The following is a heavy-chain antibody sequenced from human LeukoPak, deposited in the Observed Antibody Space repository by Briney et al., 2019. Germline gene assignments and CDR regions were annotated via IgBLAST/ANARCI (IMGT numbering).Heavy chain of an antibody. CDR1: GDSTSSDRYY. CDR3: ARHRDPYYDFWSGYYTLDYYYGMDV. J-gene: IGHJ6*02. Sequence: SETLSLTCTVSGDSTSSDRYYWGWIRQPPGKGLEWIGSIYYSGSTYYNPSLKSRVTISVDTSKNQFSLKLSSVTAADTAVYYCARHRDPYYDFWSGYYTLDYYYGMDVWGQGTTVTVSS. CDR2: IYYSGST. V-gene: IGHV4-39*01. D-gene: IGHD3-3*01.